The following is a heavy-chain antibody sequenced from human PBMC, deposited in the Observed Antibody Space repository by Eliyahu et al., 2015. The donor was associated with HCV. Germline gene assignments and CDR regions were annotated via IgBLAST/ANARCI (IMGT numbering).Heavy chain of an antibody. CDR2: IYYSGST. CDR1: GGXISSYY. V-gene: IGHV4-59*08. CDR3: ARQAGITSLARFDL. D-gene: IGHD3-3*01. J-gene: IGHJ2*01. Sequence: QVQLQESGPGLVKPSETLSLTCAVPGGXISSYYWSWIRQPPGKGLEWIGYIYYSGSTNYNPSLKSRVTISVDTSKNQFSLKLSSVTAADTAVYYCARQAGITSLARFDLWGRGTLVTVSS.